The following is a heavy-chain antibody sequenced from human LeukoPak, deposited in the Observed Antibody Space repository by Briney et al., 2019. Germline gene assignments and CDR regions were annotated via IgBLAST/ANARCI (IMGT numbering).Heavy chain of an antibody. J-gene: IGHJ4*02. CDR3: ARAWYSSGWKPGY. Sequence: ASVKVSCKASGYTLTSYDINWVRQATGQGLEWMGWMNPNSGNTGYAQKFQGRVTMTRNTSISTAYMELSSLRSEDTAVYYCARAWYSSGWKPGYWGQGTLVTVSS. D-gene: IGHD6-19*01. CDR1: GYTLTSYD. CDR2: MNPNSGNT. V-gene: IGHV1-8*01.